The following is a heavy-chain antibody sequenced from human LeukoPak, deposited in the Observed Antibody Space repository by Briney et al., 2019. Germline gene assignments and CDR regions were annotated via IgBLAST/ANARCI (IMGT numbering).Heavy chain of an antibody. V-gene: IGHV3-33*06. D-gene: IGHD1-26*01. Sequence: GGSLRLSCAASGFTFSSYGMHWVRQAPGKGLEWVAVIWYDGSNKYYADSVKGRFTISRDNSKNTLYLQMNSLRAEDTAVYYCAKDSGRIVGATPFDYWGQGTLVTVSS. CDR1: GFTFSSYG. CDR2: IWYDGSNK. CDR3: AKDSGRIVGATPFDY. J-gene: IGHJ4*02.